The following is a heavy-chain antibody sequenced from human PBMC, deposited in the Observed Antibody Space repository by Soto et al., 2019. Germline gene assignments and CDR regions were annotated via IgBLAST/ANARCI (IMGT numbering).Heavy chain of an antibody. CDR2: IYYSGST. V-gene: IGHV4-59*01. Sequence: SDNLSLTVIPSPHSSRSYYSSWTRPPPGKGLEWIWYIYYSGSTNYNPSLKSRVTISVDTSKNQFSLKLSSVTAADTAVYYCAGARGYTYGYPIDYRGQGTLVTVSS. D-gene: IGHD5-18*01. CDR3: AGARGYTYGYPIDY. CDR1: PHSSRSYY. J-gene: IGHJ4*02.